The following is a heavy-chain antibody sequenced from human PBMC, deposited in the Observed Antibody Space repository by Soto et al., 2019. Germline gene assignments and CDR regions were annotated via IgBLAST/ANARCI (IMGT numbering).Heavy chain of an antibody. J-gene: IGHJ5*02. CDR2: IIPILGIE. Sequence: SVTVSCKASGGTFSSYTISWVRQAPGQGLEWMGRIIPILGIENYAQKFQGRVTITADKSTCTAYMELSSLRSEDTALYYCAGYYDILTGDRNWFDPWGQGTLVTVSS. CDR3: AGYYDILTGDRNWFDP. D-gene: IGHD3-9*01. CDR1: GGTFSSYT. V-gene: IGHV1-69*02.